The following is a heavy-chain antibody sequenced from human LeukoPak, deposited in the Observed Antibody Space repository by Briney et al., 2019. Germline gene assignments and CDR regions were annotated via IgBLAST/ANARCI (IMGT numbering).Heavy chain of an antibody. CDR2: IYYSGST. V-gene: IGHV4-39*07. J-gene: IGHJ4*02. D-gene: IGHD6-19*01. Sequence: SQTLSLTCTVSGGSISSGSYYWGWIRQPPGKGLEWIGSIYYSGSTYYNPSLKSRVTISVDTSKNQFSLKLSSVTAADTAVYYCARERTSGWYRQYYFDYWGQGTLVTVSS. CDR3: ARERTSGWYRQYYFDY. CDR1: GGSISSGSYY.